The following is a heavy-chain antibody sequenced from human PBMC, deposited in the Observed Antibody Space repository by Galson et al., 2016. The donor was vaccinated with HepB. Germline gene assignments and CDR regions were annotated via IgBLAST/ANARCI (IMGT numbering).Heavy chain of an antibody. CDR2: IYHSGST. V-gene: IGHV4-39*01. CDR1: GGSISSSSYF. J-gene: IGHJ5*02. D-gene: IGHD6-19*01. Sequence: LTCTVSGGSISSSSYFWGWIRQPPGKGLEWIGGIYHSGSTYYNPSLNTRITISVDTSKSQFSLKLSSVIAADTAVYYCARLGGVAGTGGFAPWGQGTLVTVSS. CDR3: ARLGGVAGTGGFAP.